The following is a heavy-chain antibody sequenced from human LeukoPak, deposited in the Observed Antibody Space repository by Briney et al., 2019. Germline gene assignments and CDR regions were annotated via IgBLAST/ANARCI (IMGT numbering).Heavy chain of an antibody. D-gene: IGHD3-3*01. V-gene: IGHV1-2*02. Sequence: ASVKVSCKASGYTFTGYYLHWVRQAPGQGLEWMGWINPNSGGTNYAQKFQGRVTMTRDTSISTAYMELSRLRSDDTAVYYCARALRFLEWSQGYWGQGTLVTVSS. J-gene: IGHJ4*02. CDR1: GYTFTGYY. CDR3: ARALRFLEWSQGY. CDR2: INPNSGGT.